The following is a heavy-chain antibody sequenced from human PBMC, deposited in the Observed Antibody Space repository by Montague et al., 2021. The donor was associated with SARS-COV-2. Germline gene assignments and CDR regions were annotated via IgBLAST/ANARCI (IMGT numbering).Heavy chain of an antibody. CDR3: ATITLGYCTNGVCQPPDY. D-gene: IGHD2-8*01. CDR1: GGSISSSSYH. V-gene: IGHV4-39*01. J-gene: IGHJ4*02. CDR2: IYYSGST. Sequence: SETRSLTCTVSGGSISSSSYHWGWIRQPPGKGLEWIGSIYYSGSTYYNPSLKSRVTISVDTSKNQFSLKLSSVTAADTAVYYCATITLGYCTNGVCQPPDYWGQGTLVTVSS.